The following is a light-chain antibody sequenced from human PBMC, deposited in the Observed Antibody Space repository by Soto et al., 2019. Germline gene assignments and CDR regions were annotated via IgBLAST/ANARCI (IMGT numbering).Light chain of an antibody. CDR3: QQYNKGPPWT. CDR1: QGVGTN. CDR2: ATS. V-gene: IGKV3-15*01. J-gene: IGKJ1*01. Sequence: EVVMTQSPATLSVSPGDTATLSCRASQGVGTNLAWYQQQPGQGPRLLIYATSTRATGVPDRFSGSGFGTEFTLTVSGLQSEDFAVYYCQQYNKGPPWTFGQGTKVEVK.